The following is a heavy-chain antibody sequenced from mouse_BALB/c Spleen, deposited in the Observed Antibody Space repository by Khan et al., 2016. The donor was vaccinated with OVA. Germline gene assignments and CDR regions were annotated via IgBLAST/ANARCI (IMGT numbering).Heavy chain of an antibody. D-gene: IGHD1-3*01. J-gene: IGHJ3*01. CDR1: GFSLSNYG. CDR3: ARAFYNGAGFAY. Sequence: QVQLKESGPGLVAPSQTLSITCTVSGFSLSNYGVHWVRQPPGKGLVWLGVIWAGGSTNHNSALMSRLSISKDDSKRQVFLKMNSLQTDDTAMYYGARAFYNGAGFAYWGQGTLVTVSA. CDR2: IWAGGST. V-gene: IGHV2-9*02.